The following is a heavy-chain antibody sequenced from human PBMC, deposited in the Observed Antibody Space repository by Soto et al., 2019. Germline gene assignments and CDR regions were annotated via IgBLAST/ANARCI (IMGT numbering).Heavy chain of an antibody. D-gene: IGHD2-21*02. CDR1: GFTFSSYS. CDR2: ISSSSSYI. J-gene: IGHJ4*02. CDR3: AREGHVVVTPDYFDY. V-gene: IGHV3-21*01. Sequence: EVQLVESGGGLVKPGGSLRLSCAASGFTFSSYSMNWVRQAPGKGLEWVSSISSSSSYIYYADSVKGRFTISRDNAKNSLYLQVNSLRAEDTAVYYCAREGHVVVTPDYFDYWGQGTLVTVSS.